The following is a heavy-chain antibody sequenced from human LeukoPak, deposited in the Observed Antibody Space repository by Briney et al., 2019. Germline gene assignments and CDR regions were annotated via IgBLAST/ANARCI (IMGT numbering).Heavy chain of an antibody. CDR2: TYDSGSS. J-gene: IGHJ4*02. CDR1: GGSMRNYY. CDR3: ARGWASSWYYFDF. V-gene: IGHV4-59*01. Sequence: SETLSLTCAVSGGSMRNYYWSWIRQPPGKGLEWIGYTYDSGSSSYNPSLRSRDSISIDTSKNQFSLNLSSVTAADTAVYYCARGWASSWYYFDFWGQGTLVTVS. D-gene: IGHD2-2*01.